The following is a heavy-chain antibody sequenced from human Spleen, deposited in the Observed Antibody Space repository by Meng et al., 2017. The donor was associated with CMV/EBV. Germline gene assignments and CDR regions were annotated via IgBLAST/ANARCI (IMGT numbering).Heavy chain of an antibody. CDR2: ISSSSSYI. D-gene: IGHD2-2*01. Sequence: LSLTCAASGFTFSSYSMNWVRQAPGKGLEWVSSISSSSSYIYYADSVKGRFTISRDNAKNSLYLQMNSLRAEDTAVYYCARGPSVYCSSISCYEYYFDYWGQGTLVTVSS. CDR3: ARGPSVYCSSISCYEYYFDY. V-gene: IGHV3-21*01. J-gene: IGHJ4*02. CDR1: GFTFSSYS.